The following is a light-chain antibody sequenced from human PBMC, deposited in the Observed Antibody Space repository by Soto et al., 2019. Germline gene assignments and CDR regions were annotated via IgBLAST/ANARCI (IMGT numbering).Light chain of an antibody. Sequence: QCATTLSESPGTRATLSCRASQSISSSLAWYQQKPGQAPKLLIYRASTWATGIPDRFSGSGSGTDFTLTISRLQPDDFAAYYCQQYGRSSGTFGQGTKVDIK. J-gene: IGKJ1*01. V-gene: IGKV3D-15*01. CDR1: QSISSS. CDR3: QQYGRSSGT. CDR2: RAS.